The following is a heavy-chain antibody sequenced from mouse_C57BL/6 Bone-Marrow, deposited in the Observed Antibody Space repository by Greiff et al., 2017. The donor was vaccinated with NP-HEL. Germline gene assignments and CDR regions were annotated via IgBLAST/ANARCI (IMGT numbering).Heavy chain of an antibody. CDR1: GFTFSSYT. CDR2: ISGGGGNT. J-gene: IGHJ3*01. CDR3: SRHPDSSGYDWFAY. D-gene: IGHD3-2*02. V-gene: IGHV5-9*01. Sequence: EVKLVESGGGLVKPGGSLTLSCAASGFTFSSYTMSWVRQTPEKRLEWVATISGGGGNTYYPDSVKGRFTISSDNAKNTLYRQRSRLRSEDTALYYCSRHPDSSGYDWFAYWGQGTLVTVSA.